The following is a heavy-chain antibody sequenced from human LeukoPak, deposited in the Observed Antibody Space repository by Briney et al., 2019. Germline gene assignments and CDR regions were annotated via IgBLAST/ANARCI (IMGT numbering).Heavy chain of an antibody. V-gene: IGHV3-33*08. CDR2: IWYDGSNK. D-gene: IGHD3-9*01. CDR3: ARARYVNSFYAFDI. J-gene: IGHJ3*02. CDR1: GFTFSSYG. Sequence: PGGSLRLSCAGSGFTFSSYGMHWVRQAPGKGLEWVAVIWYDGSNKYYADSVKGRFTISRDNSKNTLYLQMNSLRAEDTAVYYCARARYVNSFYAFDIWGQGTLVTVSS.